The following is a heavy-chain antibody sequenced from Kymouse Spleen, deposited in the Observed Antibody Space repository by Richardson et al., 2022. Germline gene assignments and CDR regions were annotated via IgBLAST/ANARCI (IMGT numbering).Heavy chain of an antibody. CDR2: INHSGST. D-gene: IGHD6-19*01. CDR3: ARRIAVAGFDY. V-gene: IGHV4-34*01. J-gene: IGHJ4*02. Sequence: QVQLQQWGAGLLKPSETLSLTCAVYGGSFSGYYWSWIRQPPGKGLEWIGEINHSGSTNYNPSLKSRVTISVDTSKNQFSLKLSSVTAADTAVYYCARRIAVAGFDYWGQGTLVTVSS. CDR1: GGSFSGYY.